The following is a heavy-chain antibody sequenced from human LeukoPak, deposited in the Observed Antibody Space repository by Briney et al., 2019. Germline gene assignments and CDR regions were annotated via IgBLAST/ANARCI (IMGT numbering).Heavy chain of an antibody. D-gene: IGHD2-2*01. V-gene: IGHV3-7*01. J-gene: IGHJ6*03. CDR2: IKQDGSEK. Sequence: GGSLRLSCAASGFTFGSYWMSWVRQAPGKGLEWVANIKQDGSEKYYVDSVKGRFTISRDNAKNSLYLQMNSLRAEDTAVYYCAREGVVVVPAAGTPYYYYYMDVWGKGTTVTVSS. CDR1: GFTFGSYW. CDR3: AREGVVVVPAAGTPYYYYYMDV.